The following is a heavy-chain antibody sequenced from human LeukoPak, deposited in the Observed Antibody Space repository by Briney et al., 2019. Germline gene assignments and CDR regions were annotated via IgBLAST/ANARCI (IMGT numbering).Heavy chain of an antibody. CDR2: MSYDGSDK. D-gene: IGHD6-13*01. Sequence: PGGSLRLSCAASGFTFNSYGMYWVRQAPGKGLEWVALMSYDGSDKSYADSVKGRFTISRDNSKSTLYLQMDSLRGDDAAVYYCAKAVGSISWSFDYWGQGTLVTVSS. J-gene: IGHJ4*02. CDR3: AKAVGSISWSFDY. CDR1: GFTFNSYG. V-gene: IGHV3-30*18.